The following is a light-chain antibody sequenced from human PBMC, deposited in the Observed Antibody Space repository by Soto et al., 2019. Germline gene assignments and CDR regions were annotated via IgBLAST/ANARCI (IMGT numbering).Light chain of an antibody. J-gene: IGLJ2*01. V-gene: IGLV3-21*04. CDR1: NIGDKS. Sequence: SYELTQPPPLPVAPGKRAWISGEGDNIGDKSVHWYQQKPAQPPVLVIYSDSDRPSGIPERVSGSNSGNLATLTISRVEAGDEADYYCQVWDSRTDHVIFGGGTKLTVL. CDR2: SDS. CDR3: QVWDSRTDHVI.